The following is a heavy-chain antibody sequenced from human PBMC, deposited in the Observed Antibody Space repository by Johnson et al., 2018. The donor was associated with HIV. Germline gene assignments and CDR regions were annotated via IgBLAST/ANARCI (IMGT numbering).Heavy chain of an antibody. D-gene: IGHD1-26*01. CDR2: DGGNK. CDR3: AKDLVWNSGSYWDAFDV. Sequence: DGGNKYYADSVKGRFTVSRDNSKNTLYLHMNSLKPEDTAVYYCAKDLVWNSGSYWDAFDVWGQGTVVTVSS. V-gene: IGHV3-30*02. J-gene: IGHJ3*01.